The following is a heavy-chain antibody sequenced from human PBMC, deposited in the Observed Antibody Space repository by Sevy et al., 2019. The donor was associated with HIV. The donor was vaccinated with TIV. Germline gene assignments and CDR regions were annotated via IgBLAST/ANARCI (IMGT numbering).Heavy chain of an antibody. D-gene: IGHD3-3*01. CDR3: ARDKSVQVIFGVVRYNYGMDV. J-gene: IGHJ6*02. CDR1: GYTLSSYG. Sequence: ASVKVSGKASGYTLSSYGISWVRQAPGQGLEWMGWINTYNGNTKYARKLQGRITMTTDTATSTAYMEVRSLRSDDTAVYYCARDKSVQVIFGVVRYNYGMDVWGQGTTVTVSS. CDR2: INTYNGNT. V-gene: IGHV1-18*01.